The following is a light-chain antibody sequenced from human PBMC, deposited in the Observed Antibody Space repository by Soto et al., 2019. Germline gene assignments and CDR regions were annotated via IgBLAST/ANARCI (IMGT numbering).Light chain of an antibody. CDR2: IAS. Sequence: DIQMTQSPSSVSASVGDRVTITCRASQEINSWLTWYQQKPGKAPKVLIYIASRLQSGVPSRFSGRGSGTDFSLTISNLQPEDFATYFCQQSKTCPLTFGGGTKGDIK. CDR3: QQSKTCPLT. CDR1: QEINSW. V-gene: IGKV1-12*01. J-gene: IGKJ4*01.